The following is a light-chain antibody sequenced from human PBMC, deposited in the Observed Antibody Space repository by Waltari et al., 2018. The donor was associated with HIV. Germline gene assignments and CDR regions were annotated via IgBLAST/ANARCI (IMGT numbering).Light chain of an antibody. CDR1: PSNVEPQW. Sequence: QSVLTQPPSASGAPGQTVTISCSVSPSNVEPQWVYCYQPLPGTAPKLLIYRNYQRPSGVPDRFSSSKSGASASLIISGLRSEDEADYFCGVWDSTLKQWLFGGRTKLTVL. V-gene: IGLV1-47*01. CDR3: GVWDSTLKQWL. J-gene: IGLJ3*02. CDR2: RNY.